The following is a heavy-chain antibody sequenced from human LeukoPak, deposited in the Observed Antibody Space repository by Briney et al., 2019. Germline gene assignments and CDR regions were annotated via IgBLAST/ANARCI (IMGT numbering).Heavy chain of an antibody. CDR1: GYRFISYW. Sequence: GESLKISCKGSGYRFISYWFGWVRQTPGKGLEWMGIIYPCDSDPRSSPSFEGQVTISADKSLNTAYLQWSSLKASDSGMCYCARRGIAARVPPDYWGQGTLVTVSS. J-gene: IGHJ4*02. CDR3: ARRGIAARVPPDY. D-gene: IGHD2-21*01. CDR2: IYPCDSDP. V-gene: IGHV5-51*01.